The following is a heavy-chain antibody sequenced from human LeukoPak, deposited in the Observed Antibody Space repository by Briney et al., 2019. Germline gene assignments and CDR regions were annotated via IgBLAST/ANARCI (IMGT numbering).Heavy chain of an antibody. CDR2: IIPIFGTA. D-gene: IGHD3-10*01. CDR1: GGTFSSYA. Sequence: ASVKVSCKASGGTFSSYAISCVRQAPGQGLEWMGGIIPIFGTANYAQKFQGRVTITADESTSTAYMELSSLRSEDTAVYYCARAGYYGSGSYRALLDYWGQGTLVTVSS. V-gene: IGHV1-69*13. CDR3: ARAGYYGSGSYRALLDY. J-gene: IGHJ4*02.